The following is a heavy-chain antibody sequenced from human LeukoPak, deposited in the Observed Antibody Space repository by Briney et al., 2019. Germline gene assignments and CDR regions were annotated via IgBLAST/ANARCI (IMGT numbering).Heavy chain of an antibody. D-gene: IGHD1-26*01. CDR2: ISCSVVST. J-gene: IGHJ5*02. Sequence: GGALRLSCSPSVFSLSSYALYWVRQAPGKEVEYVSGISCSVVSTYYAASVKGRFTISRDNSKNTLYLQMTSLRDEDTAVYYCVKKAVGGAKGWFDPWGQGTLVTVSS. V-gene: IGHV3-64D*06. CDR1: VFSLSSYA. CDR3: VKKAVGGAKGWFDP.